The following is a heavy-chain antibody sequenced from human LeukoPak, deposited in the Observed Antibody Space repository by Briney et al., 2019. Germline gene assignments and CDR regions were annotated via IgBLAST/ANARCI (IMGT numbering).Heavy chain of an antibody. CDR2: MSYDERTT. CDR1: GFTFSSYT. V-gene: IGHV3-30*04. J-gene: IGHJ4*02. CDR3: ARRLPAAVLDY. Sequence: GPLRLSCAASGFTFSSYTMHWVRQAPGKGLEWVAVMSYDERTTYYADSVKGRFTISRDNSKNTLFLQMDSLTIEDTALYYCARRLPAAVLDYWGQGTLVTVAS. D-gene: IGHD2-2*01.